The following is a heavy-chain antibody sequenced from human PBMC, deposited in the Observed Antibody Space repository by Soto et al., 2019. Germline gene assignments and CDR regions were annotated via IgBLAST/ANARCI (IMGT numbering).Heavy chain of an antibody. CDR3: ARGKYCIGGSCYSWYFDL. V-gene: IGHV4-31*03. J-gene: IGHJ2*01. CDR1: GGSISSGGYY. CDR2: IYYSGIT. D-gene: IGHD2-15*01. Sequence: QVQLQESGPGLVKPLQTLSLTCTVSGGSISSGGYYWSWIRQHPGKGLEWIGYIYYSGITYYNPSLKSRLTISIDTSKNQFSLNLSSVTAADTAVYFCARGKYCIGGSCYSWYFDLWGRGTLVTVSS.